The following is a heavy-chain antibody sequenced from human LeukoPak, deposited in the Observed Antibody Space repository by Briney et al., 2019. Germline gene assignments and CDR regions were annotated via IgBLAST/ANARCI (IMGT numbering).Heavy chain of an antibody. CDR1: GFTFDDYD. Sequence: GGSLRLSCAASGFTFDDYDMSWFRQAPGKGLEWSPGINWNGGSTGYADSVKGRFTISRDNARNSLYLQMNSLRAEDTALYYCARIAMAGIGDGFDIWGQGTMVTVSS. CDR3: ARIAMAGIGDGFDI. D-gene: IGHD6-19*01. J-gene: IGHJ3*02. V-gene: IGHV3-20*04. CDR2: INWNGGST.